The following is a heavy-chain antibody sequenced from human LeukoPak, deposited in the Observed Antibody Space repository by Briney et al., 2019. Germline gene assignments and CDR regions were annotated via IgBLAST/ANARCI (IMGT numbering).Heavy chain of an antibody. CDR2: SCSGVNT. V-gene: IGHV3-23*01. CDR1: GFTFSSYA. D-gene: IGHD5-12*01. Sequence: PGGSLRLSCAASGFTFSSYAMSWVRQAPGKGLEWVSASCSGVNTYYADSVMGRFTISRDNSKNTLYLQVNSLRAEDTAVYYCGKGLNRDYSGVGDSWGQGTLVTVSS. CDR3: GKGLNRDYSGVGDS. J-gene: IGHJ4*02.